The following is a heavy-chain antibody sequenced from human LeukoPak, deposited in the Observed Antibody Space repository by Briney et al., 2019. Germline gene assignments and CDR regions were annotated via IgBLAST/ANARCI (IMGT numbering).Heavy chain of an antibody. J-gene: IGHJ3*02. D-gene: IGHD3-22*01. Sequence: SETLSLTCAVYGGSFSGYYWSWIRQPPGKGLEWIGEINHSGNTNYNPSLKSRVTISVDTSKNQFSLKLSSVTAADTAVYYCASKDSSGYYRNAFDIWGQGTMVTVSS. V-gene: IGHV4-34*01. CDR3: ASKDSSGYYRNAFDI. CDR1: GGSFSGYY. CDR2: INHSGNT.